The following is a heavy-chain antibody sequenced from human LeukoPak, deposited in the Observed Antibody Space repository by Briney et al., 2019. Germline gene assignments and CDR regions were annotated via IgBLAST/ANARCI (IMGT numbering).Heavy chain of an antibody. Sequence: GESLKISCKGSGYSFTSYWIGWVRQMPGKGLEWMEIIYPGDSDTRYSPSFQGQVTISADKSISTAYLQWSSLKASDTAMYYCARVRTSITIFGVVSYNWFDPWGQGTLVTVSS. J-gene: IGHJ5*02. CDR2: IYPGDSDT. V-gene: IGHV5-51*01. CDR3: ARVRTSITIFGVVSYNWFDP. CDR1: GYSFTSYW. D-gene: IGHD3-3*01.